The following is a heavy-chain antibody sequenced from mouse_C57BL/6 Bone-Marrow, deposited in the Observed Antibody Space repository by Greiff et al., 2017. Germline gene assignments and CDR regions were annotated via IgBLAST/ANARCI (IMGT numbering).Heavy chain of an antibody. CDR1: GYTFTSYW. D-gene: IGHD4-1*01. CDR2: IYPTSGRT. V-gene: IGHV1-55*01. Sequence: VQLQQPGAELVKPGASVKMSCKASGYTFTSYWITWVKQRPGQGLEWIGDIYPTSGRTNYNEKFKSKAILTVDTSSNTAYMQLSSLTSEDSAVFDCARSGPLGRSCDYWGQGTTLTVSS. CDR3: ARSGPLGRSCDY. J-gene: IGHJ2*01.